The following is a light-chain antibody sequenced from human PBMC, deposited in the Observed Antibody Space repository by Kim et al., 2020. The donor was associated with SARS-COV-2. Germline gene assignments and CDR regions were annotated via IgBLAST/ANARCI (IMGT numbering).Light chain of an antibody. V-gene: IGKV1D-16*01. J-gene: IGKJ1*01. CDR1: QSISSW. CDR2: AAS. Sequence: DIQMTQSPSSLSASVGDRVTITCRASQSISSWLAWYQQKPEKAPKCLIYAASSLQSGVPSRFSGSGSGTEFTLTISSLQPDDFATYYCQQYDSYPLTFGQGTKVDIK. CDR3: QQYDSYPLT.